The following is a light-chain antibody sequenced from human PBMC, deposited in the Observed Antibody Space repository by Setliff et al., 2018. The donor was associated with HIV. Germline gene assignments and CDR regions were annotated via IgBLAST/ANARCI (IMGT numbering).Light chain of an antibody. J-gene: IGLJ1*01. CDR2: GVS. CDR3: SSYTSASTLVYV. Sequence: QSVLTQPASVSGPLGQSITISCTGASRDAGDYDYVSWYQQHPGKVPKLLIYGVSSRPSGVSDRFSGSRTGNTASLTISELQDDDEADYYCSSYTSASTLVYVFGTGTKVTVL. CDR1: SRDAGDYDY. V-gene: IGLV2-14*01.